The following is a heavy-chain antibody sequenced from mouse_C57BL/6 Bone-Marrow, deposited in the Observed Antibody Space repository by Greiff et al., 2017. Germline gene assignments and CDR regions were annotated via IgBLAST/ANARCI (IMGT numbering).Heavy chain of an antibody. CDR2: IDPSDSYT. CDR3: ARILRVFAY. CDR1: GYTFTSYW. V-gene: IGHV1-59*01. J-gene: IGHJ3*01. Sequence: VQLQQPGAELVSPGTSVKLSCKASGYTFTSYWMHWVKQRPGQGLEWIGVIDPSDSYTNYNQKFKGKATLTVDTSSSTAYMQLSSLTSEDSAVYYCARILRVFAYWGQGTLVTVSA. D-gene: IGHD1-1*01.